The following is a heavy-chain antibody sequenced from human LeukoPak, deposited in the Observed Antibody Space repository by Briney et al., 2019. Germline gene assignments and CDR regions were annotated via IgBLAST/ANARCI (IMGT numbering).Heavy chain of an antibody. CDR3: ARGINPLGGPRDAFDI. CDR1: GGTFSSYA. V-gene: IGHV1-2*02. D-gene: IGHD3-16*01. CDR2: INPNSGGT. Sequence: ASVKVSCKASGGTFSSYAISWVRQAPGQGLEWMGWINPNSGGTNYAQKFQGRVTMTRDTSISTAYMELSRLRSDDTAVYYCARGINPLGGPRDAFDIWGQGTMVTVSS. J-gene: IGHJ3*02.